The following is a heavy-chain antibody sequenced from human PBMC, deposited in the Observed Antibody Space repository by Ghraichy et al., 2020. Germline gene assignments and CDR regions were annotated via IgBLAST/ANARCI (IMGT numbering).Heavy chain of an antibody. D-gene: IGHD2-15*01. CDR3: ARDSRYCSGGSCKEYYFDY. V-gene: IGHV4-31*03. CDR2: IYYSGST. J-gene: IGHJ4*02. CDR1: GGSISSGGYY. Sequence: SETLSLTCTVSGGSISSGGYYWSWIRQHPGKGLEWIGYIYYSGSTYYNPSLKSRVTISVDTSKNQFSLKLSSVTAADTAVYYCARDSRYCSGGSCKEYYFDYWGQGTLVTVSS.